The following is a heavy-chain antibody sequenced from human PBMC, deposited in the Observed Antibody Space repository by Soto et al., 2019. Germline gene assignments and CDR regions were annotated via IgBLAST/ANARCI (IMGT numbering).Heavy chain of an antibody. CDR1: GFTFSSYG. J-gene: IGHJ3*02. V-gene: IGHV3-33*01. CDR2: IWYDGSNE. D-gene: IGHD3-16*01. CDR3: ARDSDLTATYDYIWGSELLGAFDI. Sequence: GGSLRLSCAASGFTFSSYGMHWVRQAPGKGLEWVAVIWYDGSNEYYADSVKGRFTISRNNSKNTRYLQMNSLRAEDTAVYYCARDSDLTATYDYIWGSELLGAFDIWGQGTMVTVSS.